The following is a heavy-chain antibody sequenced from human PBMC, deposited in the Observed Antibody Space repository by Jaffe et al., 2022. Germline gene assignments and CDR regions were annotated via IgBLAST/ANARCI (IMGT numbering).Heavy chain of an antibody. V-gene: IGHV1-46*01. D-gene: IGHD3-9*01. CDR3: ARETATYYDILTGYYYSYYFDY. Sequence: QVQLVQSGAEVKKPGASVKVSCKASGYTFTSYYMHWVRQAPGQGLEWMGIINPSGGSTSYAQKFQGRVTMTRDTSTSTVYMELSSLRSEDTAVYYCARETATYYDILTGYYYSYYFDYWGQGTLVTVSS. CDR2: INPSGGST. CDR1: GYTFTSYY. J-gene: IGHJ4*02.